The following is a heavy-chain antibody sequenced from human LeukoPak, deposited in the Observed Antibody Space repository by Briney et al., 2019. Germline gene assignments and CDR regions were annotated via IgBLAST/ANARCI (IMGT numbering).Heavy chain of an antibody. D-gene: IGHD3-9*01. J-gene: IGHJ4*02. Sequence: GGSLRLSCAASGFTFSTCTMTWVRQAPGKGLEWVSSISSSSSYIYYADSVEGRFTISRDNAKNSLYLQMNSLRAEDTAVYYCARNTPDIFLEGWGRGTLVTVSS. CDR3: ARNTPDIFLEG. V-gene: IGHV3-21*01. CDR2: ISSSSSYI. CDR1: GFTFSTCT.